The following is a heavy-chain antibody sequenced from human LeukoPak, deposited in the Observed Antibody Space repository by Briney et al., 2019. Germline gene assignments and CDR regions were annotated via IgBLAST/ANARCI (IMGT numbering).Heavy chain of an antibody. V-gene: IGHV4-30-2*01. J-gene: IGHJ4*02. Sequence: PSETLSLTCTVSGGSISSGSYYWSWIRQPPGKGLEWIGYIYHSGSTYYNPSLKSRVTISADRSKNQFSLKLSSVTAADTAVYYCARLSVLWFGGSDDYWGQGTLVTVSS. CDR1: GGSISSGSYY. CDR3: ARLSVLWFGGSDDY. D-gene: IGHD3-10*01. CDR2: IYHSGST.